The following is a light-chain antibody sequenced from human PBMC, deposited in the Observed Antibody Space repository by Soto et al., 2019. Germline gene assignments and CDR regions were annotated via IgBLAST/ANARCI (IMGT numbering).Light chain of an antibody. CDR3: GTWDSSQSGYV. CDR2: ENN. Sequence: QSVLTQPPSVSAAPGQKVTISCSGSSSNIGNNYVSWYQQLPGTAPKLLIYENNKRPSGIPDRFSGSKSGTSATLGITGLQTGDEADYYCGTWDSSQSGYVFGTGTKLTVL. V-gene: IGLV1-51*02. J-gene: IGLJ1*01. CDR1: SSNIGNNY.